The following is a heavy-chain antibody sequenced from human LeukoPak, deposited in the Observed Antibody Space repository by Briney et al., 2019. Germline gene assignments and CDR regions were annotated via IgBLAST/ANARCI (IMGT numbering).Heavy chain of an antibody. D-gene: IGHD3-3*01. J-gene: IGHJ4*02. CDR1: GGSISSGGYY. CDR2: IYYSGST. CDR3: ARTNYDFWSGPTSGGGYFDY. Sequence: SETLSLTCTVSGGSISSGGYYWSWIRQHPGKGLEWIGYIYYSGSTYYNPSLKSRVTISVDTSKNQFSLKLSSVTAADTAVYYCARTNYDFWSGPTSGGGYFDYWGQGTLVTVSS. V-gene: IGHV4-31*03.